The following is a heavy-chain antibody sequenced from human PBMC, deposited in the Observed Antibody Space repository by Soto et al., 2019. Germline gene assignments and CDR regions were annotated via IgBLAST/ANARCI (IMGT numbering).Heavy chain of an antibody. V-gene: IGHV1-2*02. CDR2: INPNSGAT. J-gene: IGHJ3*01. CDR3: ARGEDSGSHYSYFDV. Sequence: QVQLLQSGAEVKKPGASVKVSCTASGYTFSAYLIHWMRQAPAQRPEWMGWINPNSGATNYAQKFQGRVTMTRDTSISAAFIELGRLTSDDVAVYYCARGEDSGSHYSYFDVWGKGTLVAVSS. D-gene: IGHD1-26*01. CDR1: GYTFSAYL.